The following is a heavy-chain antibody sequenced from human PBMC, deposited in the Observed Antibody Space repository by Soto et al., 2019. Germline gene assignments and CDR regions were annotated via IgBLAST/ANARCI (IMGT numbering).Heavy chain of an antibody. CDR1: GFTFSSYS. D-gene: IGHD2-15*01. CDR2: ISSSSSTI. V-gene: IGHV3-48*02. CDR3: ARVQEVVVAATPLPFDY. Sequence: PGGSLRLSCAASGFTFSSYSMNWVRQAPGKGLEWVSYISSSSSTIYYADSVKGRFTISRDNAKNSLYLQMNSLRDEDTAVYYCARVQEVVVAATPLPFDYWGQGTLVTVSS. J-gene: IGHJ4*02.